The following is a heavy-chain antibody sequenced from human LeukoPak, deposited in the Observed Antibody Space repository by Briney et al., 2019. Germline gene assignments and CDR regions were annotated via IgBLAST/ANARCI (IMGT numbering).Heavy chain of an antibody. J-gene: IGHJ4*02. CDR3: ARGWLQNPFDY. Sequence: GGSLRLSCAASGFTFDDYAMHWVRQAPGKGLEWVSGISWNSGSIGYADSVKGRFTISRDNAKNSLYLQMNSLRAEDTAVYYCARGWLQNPFDYWGQGTLVTVSS. V-gene: IGHV3-9*01. CDR2: ISWNSGSI. D-gene: IGHD5-24*01. CDR1: GFTFDDYA.